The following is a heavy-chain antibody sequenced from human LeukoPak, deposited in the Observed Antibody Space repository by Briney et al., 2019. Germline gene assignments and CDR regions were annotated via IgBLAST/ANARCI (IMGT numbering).Heavy chain of an antibody. CDR1: GFTFSTYA. Sequence: GGSLRLSCAASGFTFSTYALHWVRQVPGKGLEYVSAISSIGGTTYYANSVKGRFTISRDNSKNTLYLQMGSLKPEDTAVYYCARALPYSSQGIDWGQGTLVTV. CDR2: ISSIGGTT. CDR3: ARALPYSSQGID. V-gene: IGHV3-64*01. J-gene: IGHJ4*02. D-gene: IGHD2-21*01.